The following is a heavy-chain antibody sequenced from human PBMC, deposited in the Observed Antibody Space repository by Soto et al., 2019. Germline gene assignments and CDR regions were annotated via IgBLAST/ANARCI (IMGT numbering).Heavy chain of an antibody. Sequence: GESLKISCKGSGYSFTSYWIGWVRQMPGKGLEWMGIIYPGDSDTRYSPSFQGQVTISADKSISTAYLQWSSLKASDTAMYYCARRLRWNYGNYYYYGMDVWGQGTTVTVSS. J-gene: IGHJ6*02. D-gene: IGHD1-7*01. V-gene: IGHV5-51*01. CDR1: GYSFTSYW. CDR3: ARRLRWNYGNYYYYGMDV. CDR2: IYPGDSDT.